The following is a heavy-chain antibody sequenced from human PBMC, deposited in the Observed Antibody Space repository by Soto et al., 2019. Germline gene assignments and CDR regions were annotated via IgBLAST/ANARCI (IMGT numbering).Heavy chain of an antibody. J-gene: IGHJ4*02. Sequence: LSLTCTVSGDSVSSNNYYWSWIRQPPGKGLEWIGYIYHSGSTNYNPSLKSRVTISVDTSKNQFSLKLSSVTAADTAVYYCARGLYPDYYDSSGPLNYWGQGTLVTVSS. CDR3: ARGLYPDYYDSSGPLNY. CDR1: GDSVSSNNYY. D-gene: IGHD3-22*01. V-gene: IGHV4-61*01. CDR2: IYHSGST.